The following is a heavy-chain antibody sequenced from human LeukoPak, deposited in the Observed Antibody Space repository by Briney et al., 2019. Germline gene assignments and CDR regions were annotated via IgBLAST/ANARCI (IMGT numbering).Heavy chain of an antibody. CDR3: ARDGRFRTYYMDV. CDR2: IKQDGSEK. J-gene: IGHJ6*03. D-gene: IGHD3/OR15-3a*01. Sequence: AGGSLRLSCAASGFTFSSYSMNWVRQAPGKGLEWVANIKQDGSEKYYVDSVKGRFTISRDNAKNSLYLQMNSLRAEDTAVYYCARDGRFRTYYMDVWGKGTTVTVSS. CDR1: GFTFSSYS. V-gene: IGHV3-7*01.